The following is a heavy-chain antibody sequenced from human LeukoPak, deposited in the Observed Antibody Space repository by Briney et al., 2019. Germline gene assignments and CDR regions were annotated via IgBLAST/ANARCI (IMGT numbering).Heavy chain of an antibody. CDR3: AKEKKYYYDGSGYPGYGY. Sequence: GGSLRLSCAASGFTFSSYAMHWVRQAPGKGLEWVAFIRYSGTNKYYADSVKGRFTISRDNSRNTLYLQMNSLRAEDTAMYYCAKEKKYYYDGSGYPGYGYWGQGTLVTVSS. CDR2: IRYSGTNK. V-gene: IGHV3-30*02. J-gene: IGHJ4*02. CDR1: GFTFSSYA. D-gene: IGHD3-22*01.